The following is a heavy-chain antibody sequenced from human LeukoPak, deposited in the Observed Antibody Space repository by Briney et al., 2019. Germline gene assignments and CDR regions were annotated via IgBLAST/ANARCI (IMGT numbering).Heavy chain of an antibody. D-gene: IGHD3-22*01. J-gene: IGHJ4*02. CDR3: AKGQSYYGTGYTFDY. CDR1: GFTFDDYG. CDR2: ISWNSGNI. V-gene: IGHV3-9*03. Sequence: GGSLRLSCAASGFTFDDYGLHWVRQAPGRGLEWVSTISWNSGNIDYADSLKGRFTISRDNAKNSLYLQMNSLRAEDMALYYCAKGQSYYGTGYTFDYWGQGTLVTVSS.